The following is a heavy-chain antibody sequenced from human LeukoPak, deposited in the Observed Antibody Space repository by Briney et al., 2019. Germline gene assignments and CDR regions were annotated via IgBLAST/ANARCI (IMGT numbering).Heavy chain of an antibody. CDR2: ISSSGSTI. Sequence: GGSLRLSCAASGFTFSSYEMNWVRQAPGKGLEWVSYISSSGSTIYYADSVKGRFTISRDNAKNSLYLQMNSLRAEDTAVYYCAREVYCSHTTCYYFDYWGLGTLVTVSS. CDR1: GFTFSSYE. CDR3: AREVYCSHTTCYYFDY. V-gene: IGHV3-48*03. J-gene: IGHJ4*02. D-gene: IGHD2/OR15-2a*01.